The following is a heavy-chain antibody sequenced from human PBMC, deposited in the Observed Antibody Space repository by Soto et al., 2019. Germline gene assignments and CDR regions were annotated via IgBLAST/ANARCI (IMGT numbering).Heavy chain of an antibody. V-gene: IGHV4-34*01. Sequence: QVQLQQWGAGLLKPSETLSLTCAVYGGSFSGYYWSWIRQPPGKGLEWIGEINHSGSTNYNPSLKSRVNISVDTSKNQFSLKLCSVTAADTAVYYCARVQGYDFWSGPANRPTDYWGQGTLVTVSS. CDR1: GGSFSGYY. J-gene: IGHJ4*02. CDR2: INHSGST. CDR3: ARVQGYDFWSGPANRPTDY. D-gene: IGHD3-3*01.